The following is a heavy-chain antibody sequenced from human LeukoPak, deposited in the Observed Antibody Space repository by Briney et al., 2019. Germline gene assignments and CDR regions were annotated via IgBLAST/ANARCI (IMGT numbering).Heavy chain of an antibody. Sequence: ASVKVSCKASGYTFTSYYMHWVRQAPGQGLEWMGIINPSGGSTSYAQKFQGRVTMTRDTSTSTVYMELSSLRSEDTAVYFCAGIPVLGVVLHQVPVWGKGTTVTVSS. CDR3: AGIPVLGVVLHQVPV. V-gene: IGHV1-46*01. D-gene: IGHD3-3*01. CDR1: GYTFTSYY. J-gene: IGHJ6*04. CDR2: INPSGGST.